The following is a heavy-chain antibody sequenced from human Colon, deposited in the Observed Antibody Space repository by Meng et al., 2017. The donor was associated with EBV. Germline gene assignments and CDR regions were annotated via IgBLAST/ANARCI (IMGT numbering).Heavy chain of an antibody. CDR1: GYTFTGYY. CDR3: VRANLGSADY. V-gene: IGHV1-2*06. CDR2: ITPSSGGT. Sequence: GRRGQSGVEGKKPGASVKVSGKASGYTFTGYYMHWLRQAPGQGLEWVGRITPSSGGTTYAQKFQGRVTMTRDTSISTAYMELSSLRPDDAAIYYCVRANLGSADYWGQGTLVTVSS. J-gene: IGHJ4*02. D-gene: IGHD7-27*01.